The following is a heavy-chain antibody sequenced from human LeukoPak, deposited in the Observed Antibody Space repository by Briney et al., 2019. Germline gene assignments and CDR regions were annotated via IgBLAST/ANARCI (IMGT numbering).Heavy chain of an antibody. V-gene: IGHV4-39*02. CDR1: GGSIRSGSHY. D-gene: IGHD3-22*01. CDR3: AKRDDSGGNLVDL. CDR2: IYYSGST. J-gene: IGHJ4*02. Sequence: PSETLSVTCTVSGGSIRSGSHYWAWIRQPPGKGLEWIGSIYYSGSTYYNPSLENRVTISIDTSKNHFSLKLSSLSAADTSVYYCAKRDDSGGNLVDLWGQGTLVTVS.